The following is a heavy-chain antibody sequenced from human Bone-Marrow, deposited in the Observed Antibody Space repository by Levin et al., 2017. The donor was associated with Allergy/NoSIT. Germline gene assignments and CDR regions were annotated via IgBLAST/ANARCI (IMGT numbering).Heavy chain of an antibody. CDR2: ISGSGGST. Sequence: LSLTCAASGFTFSSYAMSWVRQAPGKGLEWVSAISGSGGSTYYADSVKGRFTISRDNSKNTLYLQMNSLRAEDTAVYYCAKDAPQVTIFGVVISSDAFDIWGQGTMVTVSS. V-gene: IGHV3-23*01. D-gene: IGHD3-3*01. CDR1: GFTFSSYA. J-gene: IGHJ3*02. CDR3: AKDAPQVTIFGVVISSDAFDI.